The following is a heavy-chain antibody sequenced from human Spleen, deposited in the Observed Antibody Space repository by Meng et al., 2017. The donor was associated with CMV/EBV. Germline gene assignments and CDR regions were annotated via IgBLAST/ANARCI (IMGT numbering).Heavy chain of an antibody. J-gene: IGHJ4*02. CDR2: DIPISGSA. V-gene: IGHV1-69*05. CDR3: ARDISGLFDF. Sequence: KGSCKASGGTLKNYAISWVRQAPGQGLEWMGGDIPISGSAKYGQEFQGRVTFTTDESTSTAYMELSSLRSEDTALYYCARDISGLFDFWGQGTLVTVSS. CDR1: GGTLKNYA. D-gene: IGHD3-22*01.